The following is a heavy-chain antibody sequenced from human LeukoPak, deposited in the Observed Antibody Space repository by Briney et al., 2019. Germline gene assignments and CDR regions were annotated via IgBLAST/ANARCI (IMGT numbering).Heavy chain of an antibody. CDR1: GYTFTSYY. CDR3: ARDSEDTTMGPGY. J-gene: IGHJ4*02. Sequence: ASVKVSCKASGYTFTSYYIHWVRQAPGQGLEWMGIINPSGGSTSYAQKFQGRVTMTRDMSTSTVYMELSSLRSEDTAVYYCARDSEDTTMGPGYWGQGTLVTVSS. D-gene: IGHD5-18*01. CDR2: INPSGGST. V-gene: IGHV1-46*01.